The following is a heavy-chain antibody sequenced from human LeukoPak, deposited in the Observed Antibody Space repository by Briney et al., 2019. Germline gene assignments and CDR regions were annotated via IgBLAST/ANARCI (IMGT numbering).Heavy chain of an antibody. V-gene: IGHV3-23*01. Sequence: GGSRRLSCAASGFTFSSYAMSWVRQAPGKGLEWVSAIGGSGGSTYYADSVKGRFTISRDNSKNTLYLQMNSLRAEDTAVYYCAKSRYYDFWSGFPLDYWGQGTLVTVSS. J-gene: IGHJ4*02. CDR1: GFTFSSYA. CDR2: IGGSGGST. CDR3: AKSRYYDFWSGFPLDY. D-gene: IGHD3-3*01.